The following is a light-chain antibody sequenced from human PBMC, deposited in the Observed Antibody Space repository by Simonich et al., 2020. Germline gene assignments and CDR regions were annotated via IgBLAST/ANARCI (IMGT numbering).Light chain of an antibody. Sequence: DIVMTQSPESLAVSLGERATINCKTRQSVLYSPNNKNYLAWYQKKPGQPPKLLIYWASNRESGVPDRFSGSGSGTDFNLTISSLQAEDVAVYYCQQYYSTPPAFGQGTKLEIK. CDR3: QQYYSTPPA. CDR1: QSVLYSPNNKNY. CDR2: WAS. V-gene: IGKV4-1*01. J-gene: IGKJ2*01.